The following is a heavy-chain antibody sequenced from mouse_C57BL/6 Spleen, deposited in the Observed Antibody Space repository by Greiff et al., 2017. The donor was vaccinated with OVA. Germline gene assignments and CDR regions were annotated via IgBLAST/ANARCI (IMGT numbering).Heavy chain of an antibody. Sequence: EVQLQQSGAELVKPGASVKLSCTASGFNIKDYYMHWVKQRTEQGLEWIGRIDPEDGETKYAPNFQGKATITADTSSNTAYLQLSSLTSEDTAVYYCASYGSSYQVLFDYWGQGTTLTVSS. V-gene: IGHV14-2*01. CDR1: GFNIKDYY. CDR3: ASYGSSYQVLFDY. J-gene: IGHJ2*01. CDR2: IDPEDGET. D-gene: IGHD1-1*01.